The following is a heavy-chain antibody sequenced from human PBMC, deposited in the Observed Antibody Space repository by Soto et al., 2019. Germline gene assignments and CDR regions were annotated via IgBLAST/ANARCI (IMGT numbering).Heavy chain of an antibody. CDR3: ARDRLKSWVRGVIVPFPTHGMDV. J-gene: IGHJ6*02. V-gene: IGHV1-69*01. CDR1: GGTISSYA. Sequence: QVQLVQSGAEVKKPGSSVKVSCEASGGTISSYAISWVRQAPGQGLEWMGGIIPIFGTAIYAQKFKGRVTITADEPTNTAYMELSSLRSDDTAVYYCARDRLKSWVRGVIVPFPTHGMDVWGPGTTVTGSS. CDR2: IIPIFGTA. D-gene: IGHD3-10*01.